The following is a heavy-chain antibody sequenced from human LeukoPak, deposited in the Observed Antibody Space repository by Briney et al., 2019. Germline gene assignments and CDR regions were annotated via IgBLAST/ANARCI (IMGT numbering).Heavy chain of an antibody. V-gene: IGHV3-30*18. D-gene: IGHD3-22*01. CDR2: ISYDGSNK. CDR1: GFTFDDYG. J-gene: IGHJ4*02. CDR3: AKSRGKTMIVLGY. Sequence: GGSLRLSCAASGFTFDDYGMSWVRQAPGKGLEWVAVISYDGSNKYYADSVKGRFTISRDNSKNTLYLQMNSLRAEDTAVYYCAKSRGKTMIVLGYWGQGTLVTVSS.